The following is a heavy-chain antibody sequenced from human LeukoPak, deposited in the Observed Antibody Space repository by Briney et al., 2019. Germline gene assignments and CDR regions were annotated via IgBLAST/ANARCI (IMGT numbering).Heavy chain of an antibody. J-gene: IGHJ1*01. CDR2: INPNSGGT. Sequence: GASVKVSCKASGYTFTGSYMHWVRQAPGQGLEWMGWINPNSGGTNYAQKFQGRVTMTRDTSISTAYMELSRLRSDDTAVYYCARVYCSSTSCSAGDFQHWGQGTLVTVSS. V-gene: IGHV1-2*02. CDR3: ARVYCSSTSCSAGDFQH. D-gene: IGHD2-2*01. CDR1: GYTFTGSY.